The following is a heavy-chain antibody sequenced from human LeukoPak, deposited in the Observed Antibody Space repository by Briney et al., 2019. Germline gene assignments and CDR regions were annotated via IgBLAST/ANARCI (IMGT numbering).Heavy chain of an antibody. Sequence: ASVKVSCKASGYTFTSYYMHWVRQAPGQGLEWMGIINPSGGSTSYAQKFQGRVTMTRDTSTSTVYMELSSLRSEDTAVYYCARDRSPVVVAAQYYSDYWGQGTLVTVSS. CDR2: INPSGGST. CDR1: GYTFTSYY. V-gene: IGHV1-46*01. CDR3: ARDRSPVVVAAQYYSDY. D-gene: IGHD2-15*01. J-gene: IGHJ4*02.